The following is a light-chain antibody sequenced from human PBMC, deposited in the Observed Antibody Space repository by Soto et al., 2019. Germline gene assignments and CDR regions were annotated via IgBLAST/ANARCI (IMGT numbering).Light chain of an antibody. V-gene: IGLV2-14*01. CDR2: EVN. J-gene: IGLJ3*02. CDR3: CSYTSSSTRV. CDR1: SSDVGSYNY. Sequence: QSALTQPASVSGSPGQSITISCTGTSSDVGSYNYVSWYQQHPGKAPKLIIYEVNNRPSGVSNRFSGSKSGNTASLTISGVQAEDEANYYCCSYTSSSTRVFGGGTKRTVL.